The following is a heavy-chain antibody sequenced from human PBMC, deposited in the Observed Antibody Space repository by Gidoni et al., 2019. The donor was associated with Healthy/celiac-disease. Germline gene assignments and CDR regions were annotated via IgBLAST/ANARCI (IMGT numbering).Heavy chain of an antibody. CDR3: ARHPRHYDFWSGYSGYYYYGMDV. V-gene: IGHV4-39*01. CDR1: GGSISSSSYY. Sequence: QLQLQESGPGLVKPSETLSLTCTVSGGSISSSSYYWGWIRQPPGKGLEWIGSIYYSGSTYYNPSLKSRVTISVDTSKNQFSLKLSSVTAADTAVYYCARHPRHYDFWSGYSGYYYYGMDVWGQGTTVTVSS. CDR2: IYYSGST. J-gene: IGHJ6*02. D-gene: IGHD3-3*01.